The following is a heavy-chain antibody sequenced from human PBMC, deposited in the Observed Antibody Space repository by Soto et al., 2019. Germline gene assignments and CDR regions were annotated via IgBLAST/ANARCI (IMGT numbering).Heavy chain of an antibody. J-gene: IGHJ4*02. D-gene: IGHD3-22*01. V-gene: IGHV1-8*01. CDR1: GYTFTSYD. CDR3: VWSSGYDFDY. CDR2: XNXXXXXT. Sequence: ASVKVSCKASGYTFTSYDINWVRQATGQGLEXXGXXNXXXXXTXXAQKFQGRVTMTRNTSISTAYMELSSLRSEDTAVYYCVWSSGYDFDYWGQGTLVTVSS.